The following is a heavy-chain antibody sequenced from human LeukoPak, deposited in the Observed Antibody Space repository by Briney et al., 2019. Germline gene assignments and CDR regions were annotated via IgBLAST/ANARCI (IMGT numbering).Heavy chain of an antibody. CDR1: GFTFSDYY. D-gene: IGHD1-14*01. CDR2: ISSSGSTI. J-gene: IGHJ6*02. V-gene: IGHV3-11*01. Sequence: PGGSLRLSCAASGFTFSDYYMSWIRQAPGKGLEWVSYISSSGSTIYYADSVKGRFTISRDNAKNSLYLQMNSLRAEDTAVYYCATNRIRGYYYGMDVWGRGTTVTVSS. CDR3: ATNRIRGYYYGMDV.